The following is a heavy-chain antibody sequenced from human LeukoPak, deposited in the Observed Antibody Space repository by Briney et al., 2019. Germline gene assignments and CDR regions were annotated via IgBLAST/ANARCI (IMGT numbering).Heavy chain of an antibody. Sequence: SETLSLTCTVSGGSISSYYWSWIRQPPGKGLEWIGYIYTSGSTNYNPSLKSRVTISVDTSKNQFSLKLSSVTAADTAVYYCARQPRLLWFGEFRMDVWGKGTTVTVSS. CDR1: GGSISSYY. J-gene: IGHJ6*03. CDR3: ARQPRLLWFGEFRMDV. V-gene: IGHV4-4*09. D-gene: IGHD3-10*01. CDR2: IYTSGST.